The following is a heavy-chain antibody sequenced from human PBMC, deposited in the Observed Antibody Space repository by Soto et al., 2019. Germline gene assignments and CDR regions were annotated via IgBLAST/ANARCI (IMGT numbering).Heavy chain of an antibody. Sequence: SVKVSCKASGGTFSSYAISWVRQAPGQGLEWMGGIIPIFGTANYAQKFQGRVTITADESTSTAYMELSSLRSEDTAVYYCARYNGDYTTYYYYGMDVWGQGTTVTVSS. CDR2: IIPIFGTA. J-gene: IGHJ6*02. D-gene: IGHD4-17*01. V-gene: IGHV1-69*13. CDR3: ARYNGDYTTYYYYGMDV. CDR1: GGTFSSYA.